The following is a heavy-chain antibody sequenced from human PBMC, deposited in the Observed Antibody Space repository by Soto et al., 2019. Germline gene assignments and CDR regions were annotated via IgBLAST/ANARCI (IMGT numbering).Heavy chain of an antibody. Sequence: AAVKVSCKASGYTFTSYAMHWVRQAPGQRXEWMGWINAGNGNTKYSQKFQGRVTITRDTSASTAYMELSSLRSEDTAVYYCARYRYCSGGSCYTYYGMDVWGQGTTVTVSS. CDR3: ARYRYCSGGSCYTYYGMDV. J-gene: IGHJ6*02. V-gene: IGHV1-3*01. CDR2: INAGNGNT. CDR1: GYTFTSYA. D-gene: IGHD2-15*01.